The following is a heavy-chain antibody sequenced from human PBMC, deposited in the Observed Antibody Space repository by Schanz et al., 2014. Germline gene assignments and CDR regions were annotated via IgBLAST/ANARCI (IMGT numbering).Heavy chain of an antibody. Sequence: QVQLVESGGGVVQPGRSLRLSCAASGFSFSTYAMHWVRQAPGKGLRCVAVISGNGGEKYYADSVKGRFTISRDNSENTLFLEMNSLRLEDTAVYYCARLATSKSRLGDAVDIWGQGTMVTVSS. J-gene: IGHJ3*02. CDR3: ARLATSKSRLGDAVDI. CDR1: GFSFSTYA. V-gene: IGHV3-30*04. CDR2: ISGNGGEK. D-gene: IGHD6-6*01.